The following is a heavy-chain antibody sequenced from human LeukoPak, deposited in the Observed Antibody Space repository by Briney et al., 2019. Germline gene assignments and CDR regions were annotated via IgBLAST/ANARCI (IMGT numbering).Heavy chain of an antibody. CDR3: AKAGWFGELFDAFDI. V-gene: IGHV3-23*01. Sequence: GGSLRLSRAASGFTFSSYAMSWVRQAPGKGLEWVSAISGSGGSTYYADSVKGRFTISRDNSKNTLYLQMNSLRAEDTAVYYCAKAGWFGELFDAFDIWGQGTMVTVSS. CDR2: ISGSGGST. CDR1: GFTFSSYA. D-gene: IGHD3-10*01. J-gene: IGHJ3*02.